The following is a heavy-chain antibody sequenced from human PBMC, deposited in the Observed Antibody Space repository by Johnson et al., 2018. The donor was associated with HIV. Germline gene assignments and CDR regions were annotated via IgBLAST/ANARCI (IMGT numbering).Heavy chain of an antibody. Sequence: EVQLVESGGGLVQPGGSLRLSCAASGFTFSTYWMSWVRQAPGKGLEWVANIKHDGSDKYYVGSVTGRFTISRDNAKSSLDLQMNSLRAEDTAVYYCARDDDYSKVRAFDIWGQGTMVTVSS. CDR3: ARDDDYSKVRAFDI. V-gene: IGHV3-7*01. CDR1: GFTFSTYW. J-gene: IGHJ3*02. CDR2: IKHDGSDK. D-gene: IGHD4-11*01.